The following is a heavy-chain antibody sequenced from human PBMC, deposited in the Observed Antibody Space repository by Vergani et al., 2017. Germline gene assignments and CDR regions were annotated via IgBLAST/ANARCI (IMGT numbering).Heavy chain of an antibody. D-gene: IGHD3-22*01. V-gene: IGHV2-70*04. CDR1: GFSLTYGMH. Sequence: QVTLKESGPALVKPTQTLTLTCTFSGFSLTYGMHVTWIRQPPGKALEWLARIDWNDQTYYTTSLRTRITISKDTSKNQVALTMTNMDPVDTATYYCTRTLSDSRGYFIDYWCQGTLVTVSS. CDR3: TRTLSDSRGYFIDY. J-gene: IGHJ4*02. CDR2: IDWNDQT.